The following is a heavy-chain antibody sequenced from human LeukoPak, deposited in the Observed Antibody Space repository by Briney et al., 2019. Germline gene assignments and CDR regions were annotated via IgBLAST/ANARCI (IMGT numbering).Heavy chain of an antibody. Sequence: SVKVSCKASGGTFSSYAISWVRQAPGQGLEWMGGIIPIFGTANYAQKFQGRVTITADESTSTAYMELSSLRSEDTAVYYCARGHRTQWLPRSRRYYYYGMDVWDQGTTVTVSS. D-gene: IGHD6-19*01. J-gene: IGHJ6*02. V-gene: IGHV1-69*13. CDR3: ARGHRTQWLPRSRRYYYYGMDV. CDR2: IIPIFGTA. CDR1: GGTFSSYA.